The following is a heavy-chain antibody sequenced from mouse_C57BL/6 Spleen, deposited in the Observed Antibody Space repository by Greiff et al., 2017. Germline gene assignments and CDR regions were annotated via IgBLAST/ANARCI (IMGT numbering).Heavy chain of an antibody. V-gene: IGHV10-1*01. J-gene: IGHJ3*01. Sequence: EVHLVESGGGLVQPKGSLKLSCAASGFSFNTYAMNWVRQAPGKGLEWVARIRSKSNNYATYYADSVKDRFTISRDDSESMLYLQMNNLKTEDTAMYYCVRQNYGSRAWFAYWGQGTLVTVSA. CDR1: GFSFNTYA. CDR2: IRSKSNNYAT. CDR3: VRQNYGSRAWFAY. D-gene: IGHD1-1*01.